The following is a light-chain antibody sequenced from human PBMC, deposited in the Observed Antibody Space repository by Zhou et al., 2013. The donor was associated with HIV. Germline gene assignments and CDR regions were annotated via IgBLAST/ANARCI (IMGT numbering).Light chain of an antibody. V-gene: IGKV1-16*01. CDR3: QQTYSIPLT. CDR2: AAS. CDR1: QDITHY. J-gene: IGKJ4*01. Sequence: DIQMTQSPSSLSASVGDRVTITCRASQDITHYLAWFQQKPGKAPKFLISAASSLQSGVPSRFSGSGSGTYFTLTISNLQPEDFATYFCQQTYSIPLTFGGGTRLEIK.